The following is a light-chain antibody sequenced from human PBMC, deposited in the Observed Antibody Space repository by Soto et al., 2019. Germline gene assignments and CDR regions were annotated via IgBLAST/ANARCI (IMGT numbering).Light chain of an antibody. CDR1: QSVRSN. V-gene: IGKV3-15*01. CDR2: GAS. Sequence: ATLLLSPCLIATVFCRASQSVRSNLARSKQKPGQAPRLLISGASTRATGIPARFSGSGSGTEFTLTTRSMQSGDCAVDYCQKFNNWPKFCQGT. CDR3: QKFNNWPK. J-gene: IGKJ5*01.